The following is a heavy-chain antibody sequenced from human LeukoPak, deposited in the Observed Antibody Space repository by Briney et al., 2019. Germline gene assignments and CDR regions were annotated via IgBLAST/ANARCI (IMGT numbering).Heavy chain of an antibody. CDR2: IYYSWST. Sequence: SETLSLTCTVSGGSLSSYYWSWIRQPPGKGLEGIGYIYYSWSTNYNPSLKSRVTISVDTPKNQFSLKLSSVTAADTAVYYCARRPYYDILTGYSDDAFDIWGQGTMVTVSS. V-gene: IGHV4-59*12. J-gene: IGHJ3*02. CDR1: GGSLSSYY. CDR3: ARRPYYDILTGYSDDAFDI. D-gene: IGHD3-9*01.